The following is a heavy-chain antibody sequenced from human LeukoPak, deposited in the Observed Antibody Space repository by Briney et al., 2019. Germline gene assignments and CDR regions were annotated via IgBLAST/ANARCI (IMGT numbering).Heavy chain of an antibody. CDR1: GYAFTIDG. CDR2: ISFYNGNT. CDR3: ARETGATPVAFDI. Sequence: ASVKVSCKSSGYAFTIDGVSWVRQAPGQGLEWMGWISFYNGNTNYAQKLQGRVTMTTDTSASTAYMELRSLRSDDTAVYYCARETGATPVAFDIWGQGTMVTVSS. J-gene: IGHJ3*02. D-gene: IGHD1-1*01. V-gene: IGHV1-18*01.